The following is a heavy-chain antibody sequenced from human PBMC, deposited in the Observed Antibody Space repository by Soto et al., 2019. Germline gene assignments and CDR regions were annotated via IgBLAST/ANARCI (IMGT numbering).Heavy chain of an antibody. CDR2: ISAYNGNT. CDR3: ARAPYSGSYDGLYYFDY. V-gene: IGHV1-18*04. J-gene: IGHJ4*02. CDR1: GYTFTSYG. D-gene: IGHD1-26*01. Sequence: QVPLVQSGAEVKKPGASVKVSCKASGYTFTSYGISWVRQAPGQGLEWMGWISAYNGNTNYAQKLQGRVTMTTDTSTSTAYMELRSLRSDDTAVYYCARAPYSGSYDGLYYFDYWGQGTLVTVSS.